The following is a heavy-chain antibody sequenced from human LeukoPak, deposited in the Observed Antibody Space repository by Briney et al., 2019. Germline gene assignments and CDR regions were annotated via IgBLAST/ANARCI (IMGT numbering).Heavy chain of an antibody. CDR2: ISGSGGST. CDR1: GFTFSSYA. V-gene: IGHV3-23*01. Sequence: QPGGSLRLSCAASGFTFSSYAMSWVRQAPGKGLEWVSAISGSGGSTYYADSVKGRFTISRDNSKNTLYLQMNSLRAEDTAVYYCAKVHKWFGELSYYFDYWGQGTLVTVSS. CDR3: AKVHKWFGELSYYFDY. J-gene: IGHJ4*02. D-gene: IGHD3-10*01.